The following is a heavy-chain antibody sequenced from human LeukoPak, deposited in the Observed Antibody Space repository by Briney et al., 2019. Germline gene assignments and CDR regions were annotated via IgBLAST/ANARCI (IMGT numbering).Heavy chain of an antibody. CDR3: ARAPPNYCGGDCFHFDY. J-gene: IGHJ4*02. CDR1: GYTFTSYD. D-gene: IGHD2-21*02. V-gene: IGHV1-8*01. CDR2: MNPNSGNT. Sequence: ASVKVSCKASGYTFTSYDINWVRQAPGQGLEWMGWMNPNSGNTGYAQKFQGRVTMTRNTSISTAYMELSSLRSEDTAVYYCARAPPNYCGGDCFHFDYWGQGTLVTVSS.